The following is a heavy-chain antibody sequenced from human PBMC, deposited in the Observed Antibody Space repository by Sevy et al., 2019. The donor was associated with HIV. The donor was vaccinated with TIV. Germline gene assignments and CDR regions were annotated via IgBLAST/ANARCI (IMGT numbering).Heavy chain of an antibody. CDR3: ASPPVSGATHPFDY. J-gene: IGHJ4*02. D-gene: IGHD1-26*01. V-gene: IGHV1-2*02. Sequence: ASVKVSYKASGYTFTGYYMHWVRQAPGQGLEWMGWINPNSGGTNYAQKFQGRVTMTRDTSISTAYMELSRLRSDDTAVYYCASPPVSGATHPFDYWGQGTLVTVSS. CDR1: GYTFTGYY. CDR2: INPNSGGT.